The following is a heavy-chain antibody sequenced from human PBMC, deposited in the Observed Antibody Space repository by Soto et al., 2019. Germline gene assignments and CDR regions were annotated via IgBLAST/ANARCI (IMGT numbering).Heavy chain of an antibody. CDR3: AINFKGRIWFGELFRTENWFDP. V-gene: IGHV3-33*01. CDR2: IWYDGSNK. J-gene: IGHJ5*02. CDR1: GFTFSSYG. D-gene: IGHD3-10*01. Sequence: GGSLRLSCAASGFTFSSYGMHWVRQAPGKGLEWVAVIWYDGSNKYYADSVKGRFTISRDNSKNTLYLQMNSLRAEDTAVYYCAINFKGRIWFGELFRTENWFDPWGQGTLVTVSS.